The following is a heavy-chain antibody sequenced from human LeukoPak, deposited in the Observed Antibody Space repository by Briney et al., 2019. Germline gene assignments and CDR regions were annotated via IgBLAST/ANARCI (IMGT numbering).Heavy chain of an antibody. CDR2: ISSSSSYI. CDR3: AREILAPGKTHDY. V-gene: IGHV3-21*01. J-gene: IGHJ4*02. Sequence: GGSPRLSCAASGFTFSSYSMNWVRQAPGKGLEWVSSISSSSSYIYYADSVKGRFTISRDNAKNSLYLQINSLRAEDTAVYCCAREILAPGKTHDYWGQGTLVTVSS. CDR1: GFTFSSYS.